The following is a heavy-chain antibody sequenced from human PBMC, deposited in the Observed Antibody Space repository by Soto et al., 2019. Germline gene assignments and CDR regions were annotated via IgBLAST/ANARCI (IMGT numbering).Heavy chain of an antibody. D-gene: IGHD6-13*01. CDR1: GYTFIRYG. CDR3: ATTKREVIAAGVRDRYGMDV. Sequence: ASVKVSCKASGYTFIRYGISWVRQAPGQGLEWMGWISAYNGKTNYAQKFQGRVTMSTDTSTSTAYMELRSLRSDDTAVYYCATTKREVIAAGVRDRYGMDVGG. J-gene: IGHJ6*02. V-gene: IGHV1-18*01. CDR2: ISAYNGKT.